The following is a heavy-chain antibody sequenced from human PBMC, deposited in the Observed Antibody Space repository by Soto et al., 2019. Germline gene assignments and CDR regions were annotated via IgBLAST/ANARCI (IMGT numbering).Heavy chain of an antibody. D-gene: IGHD5-12*01. CDR1: GFSLSTRGVA. Sequence: QITLKESGPTLVKPTQTLTLTCTFSGFSLSTRGVAVGWFRPPPGKALVWLALIYWAEDKGYSPSLKSRLTVADDTSKNQVVLTMTNMDPVDTATYYCAHRPRGYAYYFDYWGQGTVVTVSS. CDR3: AHRPRGYAYYFDY. V-gene: IGHV2-5*02. J-gene: IGHJ4*02. CDR2: IYWAEDK.